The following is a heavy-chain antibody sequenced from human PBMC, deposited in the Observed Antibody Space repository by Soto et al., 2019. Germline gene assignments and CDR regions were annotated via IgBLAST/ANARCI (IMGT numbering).Heavy chain of an antibody. D-gene: IGHD5-12*01. Sequence: SENLSLTCTVSGGSISRYYWSWVRQPALKGLEWIGRIYTSGSTNYNPSLKSRVTMSVDTSKNQLSLKLSSVTSADTAVYYCAREGDDRGYNYGSLDYGGQAILVP. J-gene: IGHJ4*02. CDR2: IYTSGST. CDR1: GGSISRYY. CDR3: AREGDDRGYNYGSLDY. V-gene: IGHV4-4*07.